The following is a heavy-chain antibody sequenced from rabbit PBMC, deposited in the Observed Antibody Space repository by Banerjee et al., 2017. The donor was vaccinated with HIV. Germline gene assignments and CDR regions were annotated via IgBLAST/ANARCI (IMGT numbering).Heavy chain of an antibody. Sequence: QEQLEESGGDLVKPEGSLTIICTASGFSFSNKYVMCWVRQAPGKGLEWIACIDTGSSGRTYYASWAKGRFTISKTSSTTVTLQMTSLTAADTATYFCARDGASGYNFNLWGPGTLVTVS. J-gene: IGHJ4*01. CDR1: GFSFSNKYV. D-gene: IGHD1-1*01. CDR2: IDTGSSGRT. CDR3: ARDGASGYNFNL. V-gene: IGHV1S45*01.